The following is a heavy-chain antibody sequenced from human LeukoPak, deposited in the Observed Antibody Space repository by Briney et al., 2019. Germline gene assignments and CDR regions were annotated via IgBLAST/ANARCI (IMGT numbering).Heavy chain of an antibody. J-gene: IGHJ4*02. CDR1: GFTFSSYA. Sequence: GGSLRLSCAASGFTFSSYAMNWVRQAPGKGLEWVSAICSNDNNTYYANSVKGRFTISRDNSKNTLSLQLNSLRAEDTAVYYCASGLELDYWGQGTLVTVSS. CDR3: ASGLELDY. V-gene: IGHV3-23*01. CDR2: ICSNDNNT. D-gene: IGHD6-25*01.